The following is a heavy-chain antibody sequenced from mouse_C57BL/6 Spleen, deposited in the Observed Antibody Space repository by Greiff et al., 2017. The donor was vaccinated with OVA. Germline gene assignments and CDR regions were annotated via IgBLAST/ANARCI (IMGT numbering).Heavy chain of an antibody. D-gene: IGHD2-5*01. Sequence: EVQRVESEGGLVQPGSSMKLSCTASGFTFSDYYLAWVRQVPEKGLEWVAHINYDGSSTYYLDSLKSSFIISRDNAKNILYLQMSSLKSEDTATYYCARGGPYYSNYFDYWGQGTTRTVSS. CDR1: GFTFSDYY. CDR3: ARGGPYYSNYFDY. J-gene: IGHJ2*01. CDR2: INYDGSST. V-gene: IGHV5-16*01.